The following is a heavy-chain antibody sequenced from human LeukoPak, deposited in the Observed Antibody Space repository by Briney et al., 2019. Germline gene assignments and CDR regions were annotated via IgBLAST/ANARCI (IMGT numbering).Heavy chain of an antibody. CDR3: ARTVPAYFFDY. V-gene: IGHV3-74*01. J-gene: IGHJ4*02. Sequence: SGGSLRLSCAASGFTFSSYWMHWVRQAPGKGLVWVSRINTDGSSTSYADSVKGRFTISRDNAKNTLYLQMNSLRADDTAVYYCARTVPAYFFDYWGQGTLVTVSS. CDR1: GFTFSSYW. CDR2: INTDGSST. D-gene: IGHD3-9*01.